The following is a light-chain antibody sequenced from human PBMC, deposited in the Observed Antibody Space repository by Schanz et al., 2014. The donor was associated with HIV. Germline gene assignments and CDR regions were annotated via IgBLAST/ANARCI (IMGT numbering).Light chain of an antibody. V-gene: IGLV1-44*01. CDR2: SDN. Sequence: QTVVTQPPSASGTPGQRVTISCSGSSSNIGSNTVNWYQHLPGSAPQLLIYSDNQRPSRVPDRFFGSKSGTSASLAISGLRSDDEAHYYCATWDDSLNGVVFGGGTKPTVL. CDR1: SSNIGSNT. CDR3: ATWDDSLNGVV. J-gene: IGLJ2*01.